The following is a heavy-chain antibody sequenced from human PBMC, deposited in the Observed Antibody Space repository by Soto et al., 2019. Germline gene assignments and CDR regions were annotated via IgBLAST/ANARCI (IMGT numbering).Heavy chain of an antibody. CDR3: AKVAIEWYHYYGIEV. Sequence: IRLVQSGTEVKKPGASVKVSCKASGYTFTNSCISWVRQAPGQGLEWMGWISGNDGNANYDQKFQARVSMTIDTSTNKAYRELINHRADDKAVFYCAKVAIEWYHYYGIEVWGQGNTVTVS. D-gene: IGHD2-2*01. CDR1: GYTFTNSC. J-gene: IGHJ6*02. CDR2: ISGNDGNA. V-gene: IGHV1-18*04.